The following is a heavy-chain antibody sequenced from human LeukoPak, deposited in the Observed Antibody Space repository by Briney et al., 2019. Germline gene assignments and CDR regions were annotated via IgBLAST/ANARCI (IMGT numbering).Heavy chain of an antibody. CDR1: GFTFRNYA. V-gene: IGHV3-30-3*01. CDR3: ARAGDYGSGSFRWRHFDS. Sequence: PGGSLRLSCDASGFTFRNYAFPWVRQAPGKGLKWVALISYDGNSKYYADSVKGRFTISRDNSKNTLYLQMNSLRTEDTAVYYCARAGDYGSGSFRWRHFDSWGQGTLVTVSS. CDR2: ISYDGNSK. D-gene: IGHD3-10*01. J-gene: IGHJ4*02.